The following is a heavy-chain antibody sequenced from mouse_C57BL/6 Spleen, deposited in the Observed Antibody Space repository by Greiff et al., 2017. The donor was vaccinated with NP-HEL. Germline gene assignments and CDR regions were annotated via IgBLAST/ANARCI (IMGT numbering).Heavy chain of an antibody. V-gene: IGHV1-15*01. J-gene: IGHJ2*01. CDR3: TRGGDSSGYVFDY. CDR2: IDPETGGT. CDR1: GYTFTDYE. Sequence: QVQLQQSGAELVRPGASVTLSCKASGYTFTDYEMHWVKQTPVHGLEWIGAIDPETGGTASNQKFKGKAILTADKSSSTAYMELRSLTSEDSAVYYCTRGGDSSGYVFDYWGQGTTLTVSS. D-gene: IGHD3-2*02.